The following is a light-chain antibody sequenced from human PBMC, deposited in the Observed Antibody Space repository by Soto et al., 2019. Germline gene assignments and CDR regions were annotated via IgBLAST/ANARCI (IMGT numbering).Light chain of an antibody. CDR1: QSIISY. Sequence: DIQMTQSPSSLSASVGDRVTITCRASQSIISYLSWYQQKPGKAPKLLIYAATTLQSEVPSRFSGSEYGTDFTITISSLQPEASATYYCQHSDDILSFGGGTKV. J-gene: IGKJ4*01. V-gene: IGKV1-39*01. CDR3: QHSDDILS. CDR2: AAT.